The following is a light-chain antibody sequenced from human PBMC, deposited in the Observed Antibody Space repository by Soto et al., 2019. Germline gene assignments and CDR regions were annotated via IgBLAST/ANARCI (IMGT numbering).Light chain of an antibody. CDR3: CSYAGSSTFYD. CDR2: EGS. V-gene: IGLV2-23*03. J-gene: IGLJ1*01. Sequence: QSVLTQPASVSGSPGQSITISCTGTSSDVGSYNLASWYQQHPGKAPKLMIYEGSKRPSGVSNRFSGSKSGNTASLTISGLQAVDEADYYCCSYAGSSTFYDFGTGTKVTVL. CDR1: SSDVGSYNL.